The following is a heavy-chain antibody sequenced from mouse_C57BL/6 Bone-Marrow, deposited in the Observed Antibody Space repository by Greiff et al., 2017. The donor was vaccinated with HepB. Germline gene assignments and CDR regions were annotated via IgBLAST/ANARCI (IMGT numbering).Heavy chain of an antibody. J-gene: IGHJ2*01. CDR1: GFSLSTSGMG. CDR2: IYWDDDK. V-gene: IGHV8-12*01. Sequence: QVTLKVCGPGILQSSQTLSLTCSFSGFSLSTSGMGVSWIRQPSGKGLEWLAHIYWDDDKRYNPSLKSRLTISKDTSRNQVFLKITSVDTADTATYYCARRAPYYGSRGYFDYWGQGTTLTVSS. D-gene: IGHD1-1*01. CDR3: ARRAPYYGSRGYFDY.